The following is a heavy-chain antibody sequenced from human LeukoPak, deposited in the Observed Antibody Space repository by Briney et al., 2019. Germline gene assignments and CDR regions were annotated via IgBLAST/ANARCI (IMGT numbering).Heavy chain of an antibody. CDR1: GGTFSSYA. V-gene: IGHV1-69*05. CDR3: ARGIGGIFGVVRSRSYYYYMDV. J-gene: IGHJ6*03. CDR2: IIPIFGTA. Sequence: SVKVSCKASGGTFSSYAISWVRQAPGQGLEWMGGIIPIFGTANYAQKFQGRVTITTDESTSTAYMELSSLRSEDTAVYYCARGIGGIFGVVRSRSYYYYMDVWGKGTTVTVSS. D-gene: IGHD3-3*01.